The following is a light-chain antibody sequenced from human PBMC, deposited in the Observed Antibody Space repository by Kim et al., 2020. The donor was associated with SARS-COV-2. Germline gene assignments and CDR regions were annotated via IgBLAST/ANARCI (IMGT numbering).Light chain of an antibody. CDR2: DAS. CDR3: QQYGSSPRT. CDR1: QSISNIY. Sequence: EVVLTQSPGTLSLSPGERATLSCRASQSISNIYLAWYQQKPGQAPRLLIYDASIRATGIPDRFSGSGSGTDFTLTISRLESEDFAVYYCQQYGSSPRTFGQGTKVDIK. J-gene: IGKJ1*01. V-gene: IGKV3-20*01.